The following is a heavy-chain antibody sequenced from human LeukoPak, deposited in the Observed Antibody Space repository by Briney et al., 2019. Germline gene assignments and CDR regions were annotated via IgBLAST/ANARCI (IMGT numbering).Heavy chain of an antibody. CDR1: GGSISSSSYY. V-gene: IGHV4-39*02. CDR3: ARLGTADDAFDL. Sequence: SETLSLTCTVSGGSISSSSYYWGWIRQPPGKGLEWIGSVYYGGSTYYKPSLKSRVTISVDTSKNHFSLKLTSVTAADTAVYYCARLGTADDAFDLWGQGTMVTVSS. J-gene: IGHJ3*01. CDR2: VYYGGST.